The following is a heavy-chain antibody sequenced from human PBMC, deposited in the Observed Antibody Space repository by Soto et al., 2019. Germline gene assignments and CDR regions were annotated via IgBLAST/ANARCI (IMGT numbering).Heavy chain of an antibody. CDR1: GFTFSSYA. CDR2: ISGSGGST. J-gene: IGHJ4*02. CDR3: ARSITYYYDSSGYRYFDY. Sequence: GGSLRLSCAASGFTFSSYAMSWVRQAPGKGLEWVSAISGSGGSTYYADSVKGRFTISRDNSKNTLYLQMNSLRAEDTAVYYSARSITYYYDSSGYRYFDYWGQGTLVTVSS. V-gene: IGHV3-23*01. D-gene: IGHD3-22*01.